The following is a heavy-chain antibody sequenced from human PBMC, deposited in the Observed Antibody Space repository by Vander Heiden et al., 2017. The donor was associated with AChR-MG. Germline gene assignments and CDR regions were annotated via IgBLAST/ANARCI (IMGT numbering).Heavy chain of an antibody. CDR3: AREGGEGMDV. CDR1: EFTFNTYA. CDR2: ISGSGGST. D-gene: IGHD3-10*01. Sequence: EEQLLESGGGLVQPGGSLRLSCAASEFTFNTYAMSWVRQPPGKGLEWVSAISGSGGSTYYADSAKGRFTISRDNSKNTLYLQMTFLRAEDTAVYYCAREGGEGMDVWGQGTTVTVSS. J-gene: IGHJ6*02. V-gene: IGHV3-23*01.